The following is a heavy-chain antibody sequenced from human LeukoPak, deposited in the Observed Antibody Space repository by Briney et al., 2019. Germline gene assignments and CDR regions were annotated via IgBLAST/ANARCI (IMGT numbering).Heavy chain of an antibody. V-gene: IGHV4-38-2*02. J-gene: IGHJ4*02. D-gene: IGHD5/OR15-5a*01. CDR1: GYSISSGYY. CDR3: ATLVSTRYYFDY. CDR2: IYHSGST. Sequence: PSETLSLTCTVSGYSISSGYYWGWIRQPPGKGLEWIGSIYHSGSTYYNPSLKSRVTISVDTSKNQFSLRLTSVTAADTAVYFCATLVSTRYYFDYWGQGTLVTVSS.